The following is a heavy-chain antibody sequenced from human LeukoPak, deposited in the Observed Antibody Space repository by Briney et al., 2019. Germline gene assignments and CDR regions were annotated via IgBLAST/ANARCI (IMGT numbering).Heavy chain of an antibody. J-gene: IGHJ6*02. D-gene: IGHD3-10*01. CDR2: ISYDGSNK. CDR1: GFTFSGYP. CDR3: ARERLWFGAEPQLGALRYYYYYYGMDV. Sequence: GGSLRLSCAASGFTFSGYPIHWVRQAPGKGLEWVAVISYDGSNKYYADSVKGRFTISRGNSKNTLYLQMNSLRAEDTAVYYCARERLWFGAEPQLGALRYYYYYYGMDVWGQGTTVTVSS. V-gene: IGHV3-30-3*01.